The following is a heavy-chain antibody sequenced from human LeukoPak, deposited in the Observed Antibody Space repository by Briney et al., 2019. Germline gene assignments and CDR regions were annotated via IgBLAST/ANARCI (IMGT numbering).Heavy chain of an antibody. CDR3: AKDMSVAGPIAY. CDR2: IKQDGSEK. D-gene: IGHD6-19*01. J-gene: IGHJ4*02. Sequence: GGSLRLSCAASGFTFTTYWMNWVRQTPGKGLEWVANIKQDGSEKYYVDSVKGRFTISRDNAKNSLYLQMSSLRAEDTALYYCAKDMSVAGPIAYWGQGTLVTVSS. CDR1: GFTFTTYW. V-gene: IGHV3-7*03.